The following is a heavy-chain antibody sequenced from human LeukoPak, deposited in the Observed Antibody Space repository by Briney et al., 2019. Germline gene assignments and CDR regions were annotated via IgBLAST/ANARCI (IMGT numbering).Heavy chain of an antibody. CDR1: GGTFSSYA. J-gene: IGHJ6*02. Sequence: GASVKVSCKASGGTFSSYAISWVRQAPGQGLEWMGRIIPILGIANYAQKFQGRVTITADKSTSTAYMELSSPRSEDTAVYYCASRYSYSYYDYYGMDVWGQGTTVTVSS. V-gene: IGHV1-69*04. CDR2: IIPILGIA. D-gene: IGHD5-18*01. CDR3: ASRYSYSYYDYYGMDV.